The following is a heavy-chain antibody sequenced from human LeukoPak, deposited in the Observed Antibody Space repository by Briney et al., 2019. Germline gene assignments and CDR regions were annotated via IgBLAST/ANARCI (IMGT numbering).Heavy chain of an antibody. CDR2: IQYDGSEI. V-gene: IGHV3-30*02. CDR3: ARESGAAKIGQMLNY. CDR1: GLMFSTSG. D-gene: IGHD3-10*02. Sequence: GGSLRLSCAASGLMFSTSGMHWVRRAPGKGLEWVAFIQYDGSEIYYADSLKGRFTISRDNSKNTLYLQMNSLRAEDTAVFYCARESGAAKIGQMLNYWGQGTLVTVSS. J-gene: IGHJ4*02.